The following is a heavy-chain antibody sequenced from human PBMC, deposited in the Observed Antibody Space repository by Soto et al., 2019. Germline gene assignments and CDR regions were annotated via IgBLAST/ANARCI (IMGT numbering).Heavy chain of an antibody. CDR3: ARRFYYDSSGYEGGGMDV. CDR1: GGSISSSSYY. Sequence: SETLSLTCTVPGGSISSSSYYWGWIRQPPGKGLEGIGSIYYSGSTYYNPSLKSRVTISLDTSKNQFSLKLCSVTAAETAVYFCARRFYYDSSGYEGGGMDVWGQGTTVTVSS. J-gene: IGHJ6*02. D-gene: IGHD3-22*01. V-gene: IGHV4-39*01. CDR2: IYYSGST.